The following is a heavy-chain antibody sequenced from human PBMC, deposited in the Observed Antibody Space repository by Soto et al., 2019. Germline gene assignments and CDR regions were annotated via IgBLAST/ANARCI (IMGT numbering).Heavy chain of an antibody. CDR2: INAGNGNT. CDR1: GYTFTSYA. Sequence: GASVKVSCKASGYTFTSYAMHWVRQAPGQRLEWMGWINAGNGNTKYSQKFQGRVTITRDTSASTAYMEPSSLRSEDTAVYYCARGLNGYLHYFDYWGQGTPVTVSS. J-gene: IGHJ4*02. D-gene: IGHD5-18*01. CDR3: ARGLNGYLHYFDY. V-gene: IGHV1-3*01.